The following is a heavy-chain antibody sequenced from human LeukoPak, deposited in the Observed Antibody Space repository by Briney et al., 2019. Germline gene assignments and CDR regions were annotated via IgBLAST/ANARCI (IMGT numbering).Heavy chain of an antibody. V-gene: IGHV4-34*01. CDR3: ARGRWNSGYSY. J-gene: IGHJ4*02. Sequence: PSETLSLTCAVYGGSFSGYYWSWIRQPPGKGLEWIGEINHSGSTNYNPSLKSRVTISVDTSKNQFSLKLSSVTAADTAVYYCARGRWNSGYSYWGQGTLATVSS. D-gene: IGHD3-22*01. CDR2: INHSGST. CDR1: GGSFSGYY.